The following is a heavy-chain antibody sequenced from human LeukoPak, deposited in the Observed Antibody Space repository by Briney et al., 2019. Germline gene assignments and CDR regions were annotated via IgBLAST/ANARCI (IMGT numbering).Heavy chain of an antibody. Sequence: GGSLRLSCAASGFTFSSYAMHWVRQAPGKGLEWVAVISYDGSNKYYADSVKGRFTITRDNSKNTLYLQMNSLRAEETAVYYCARAGLTVTTSTAAYYFDYWGQGTLVTVSS. CDR3: ARAGLTVTTSTAAYYFDY. V-gene: IGHV3-30-3*01. CDR2: ISYDGSNK. CDR1: GFTFSSYA. D-gene: IGHD4-17*01. J-gene: IGHJ4*02.